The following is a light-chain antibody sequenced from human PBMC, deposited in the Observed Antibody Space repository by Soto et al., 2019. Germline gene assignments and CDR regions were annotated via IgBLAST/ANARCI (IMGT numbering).Light chain of an antibody. CDR3: SSYEGAVV. V-gene: IGLV2-23*01. Sequence: QSALTKPASVSGSPGQSITLSCTRTSSGVENYNLVSWYQHRPGKAPKLIIYEGSQRPSGVSDRFSGSKSGNTASLTFSGLRAEDEADYYCSSYEGAVVFGGGTKLTVL. CDR1: SSGVENYNL. J-gene: IGLJ2*01. CDR2: EGS.